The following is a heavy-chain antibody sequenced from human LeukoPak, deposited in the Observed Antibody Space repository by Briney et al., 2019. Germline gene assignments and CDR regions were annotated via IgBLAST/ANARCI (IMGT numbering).Heavy chain of an antibody. CDR1: GGSFSGYY. D-gene: IGHD5-12*01. Sequence: SETLSLTCAVYGGSFSGYYWSWIRQPPGKGLEWIGEINHSGSTNYNPSLKSRVTISVGTSKNQFSLKLSSVTAADTAVYYCARGGYSGYDYLDYWGQGTLVTVSS. V-gene: IGHV4-34*01. J-gene: IGHJ4*02. CDR2: INHSGST. CDR3: ARGGYSGYDYLDY.